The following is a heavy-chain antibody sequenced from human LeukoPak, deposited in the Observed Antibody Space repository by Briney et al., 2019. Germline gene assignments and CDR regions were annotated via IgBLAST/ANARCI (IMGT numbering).Heavy chain of an antibody. Sequence: PSETLSLTCAVSGGSISSGGYSWSWIRQPPGKGLEWIGYIYHSGSTYYNPSLKSRVTISVDTSKNQFSLKLSSVTAADTAVYYCARGRMGYSRAAGYWGQGTLVTASS. CDR3: ARGRMGYSRAAGY. CDR1: GGSISSGGYS. CDR2: IYHSGST. V-gene: IGHV4-30-2*01. D-gene: IGHD6-13*01. J-gene: IGHJ4*02.